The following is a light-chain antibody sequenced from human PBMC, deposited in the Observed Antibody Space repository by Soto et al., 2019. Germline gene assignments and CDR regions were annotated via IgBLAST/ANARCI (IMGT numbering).Light chain of an antibody. CDR1: QSISKY. J-gene: IGKJ5*01. V-gene: IGKV1-39*01. Sequence: DIHMTQSPSSLSASLGDRFTITCLASQSISKYLNWYQQKPGKAPNLLIYVASSLQSEVPSRFSGSGSGTDFTLTITSLQPEDFATYYCQQSYGTPITFGQGTRLEI. CDR3: QQSYGTPIT. CDR2: VAS.